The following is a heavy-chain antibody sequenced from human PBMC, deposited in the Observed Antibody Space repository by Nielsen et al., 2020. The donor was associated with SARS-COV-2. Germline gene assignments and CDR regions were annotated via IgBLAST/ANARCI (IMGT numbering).Heavy chain of an antibody. Sequence: GGSLRLSCVASGFTVSNNYINWVRQAPGKGLAWVSGIVGSGGSTYYADSVKGRFTVSRDNSKNTLYLQMNSLRDEDTAVYYCAKTGDYFVVVPTATLDVWGQGTTVTVSS. V-gene: IGHV3-23*01. D-gene: IGHD2-2*01. CDR2: IVGSGGST. CDR3: AKTGDYFVVVPTATLDV. J-gene: IGHJ6*02. CDR1: GFTVSNNY.